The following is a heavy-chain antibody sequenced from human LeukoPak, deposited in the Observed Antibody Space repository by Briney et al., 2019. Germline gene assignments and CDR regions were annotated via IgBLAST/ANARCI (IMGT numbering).Heavy chain of an antibody. V-gene: IGHV3-48*04. D-gene: IGHD1-26*01. CDR2: ISSSGSTK. Sequence: GGSLRLSCAASRFTVSSNYVNWVRQAPGKGLECVSYISSSGSTKHYADSVKGRFTISRDNAKDSLYLQMNSLRAEDTAVYYCARLGSYRGTSMAYLDLWGRGTLVTVSS. CDR3: ARLGSYRGTSMAYLDL. CDR1: RFTVSSNY. J-gene: IGHJ2*01.